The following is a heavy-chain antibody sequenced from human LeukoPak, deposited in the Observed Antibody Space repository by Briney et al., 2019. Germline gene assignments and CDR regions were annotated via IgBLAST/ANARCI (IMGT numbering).Heavy chain of an antibody. Sequence: ETLSLTCAVYGGSFSGYYWSWVRQAPGKGLEWVSYISYTSSTIYYADSVKGRFTISRDNAKNSLYLQMNSLRAEDTAVYYCARGSSGSNDYWGQGTLVTVSS. CDR3: ARGSSGSNDY. CDR2: ISYTSSTI. V-gene: IGHV3-48*01. CDR1: GGSFSGYY. D-gene: IGHD6-19*01. J-gene: IGHJ4*02.